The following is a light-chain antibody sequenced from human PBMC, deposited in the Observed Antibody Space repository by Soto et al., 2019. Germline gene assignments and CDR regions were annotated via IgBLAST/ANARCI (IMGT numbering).Light chain of an antibody. CDR1: SSNIGKNY. J-gene: IGLJ2*01. CDR2: DNN. Sequence: QSVLTQPPSVSAAPGQKVTISCSGSSSNIGKNYLSWYQQFPGTAPKLLIYDNNKRPSGIPDRFSGSKSGTSATLGITGLQTGDEADYYCGTWDSCLSAVVFGGGTKLTVL. CDR3: GTWDSCLSAVV. V-gene: IGLV1-51*01.